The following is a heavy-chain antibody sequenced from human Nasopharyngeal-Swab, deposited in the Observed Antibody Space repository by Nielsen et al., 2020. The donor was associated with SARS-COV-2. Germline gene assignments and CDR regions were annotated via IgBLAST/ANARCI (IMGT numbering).Heavy chain of an antibody. Sequence: GGSLRLSCVASGFAFSNSWMRWVRQAPGKGLEWVATIKEDGRDRYYVDSVKGRFSISRDNAKNSLYLQMNSLRAEDTAVYYCASGSNSGNWGQGTLVSVSS. D-gene: IGHD1-26*01. CDR3: ASGSNSGN. V-gene: IGHV3-7*03. J-gene: IGHJ4*02. CDR2: IKEDGRDR. CDR1: GFAFSNSW.